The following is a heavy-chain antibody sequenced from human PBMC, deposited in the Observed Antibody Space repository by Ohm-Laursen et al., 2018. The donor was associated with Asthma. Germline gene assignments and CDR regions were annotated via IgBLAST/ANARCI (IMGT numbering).Heavy chain of an antibody. Sequence: SLRLSCSASGFKFSDYYMSWIRQAPGKGLEYVSHISSDSIHTEYADSVKGRFTISRDNAKNSLYLQMNSLRAEDTAVYYCARHGYGDSLSYYYYYGMDVWGQGTTVTVSS. V-gene: IGHV3-11*06. CDR1: GFKFSDYY. J-gene: IGHJ6*02. D-gene: IGHD4-17*01. CDR3: ARHGYGDSLSYYYYYGMDV. CDR2: ISSDSIHT.